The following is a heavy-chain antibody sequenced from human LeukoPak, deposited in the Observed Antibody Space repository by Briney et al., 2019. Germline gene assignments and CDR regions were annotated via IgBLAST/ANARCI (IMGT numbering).Heavy chain of an antibody. CDR1: GGSISSSSYY. D-gene: IGHD3-3*01. V-gene: IGHV4-39*01. Sequence: SETLSLTCTVSGGSISSSSYYWGWIRQPPGKGLEWVGSIYYSGSTYYNPSLKSRVTISVDTSKNQFSLKLSSVTAADTAVYYCARHPTYESVFDYWGQGTLVTVSS. J-gene: IGHJ4*02. CDR3: ARHPTYESVFDY. CDR2: IYYSGST.